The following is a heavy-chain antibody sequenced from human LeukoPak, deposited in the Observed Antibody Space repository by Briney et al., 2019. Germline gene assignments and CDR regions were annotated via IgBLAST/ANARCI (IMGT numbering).Heavy chain of an antibody. Sequence: SETLSLTCTVSGGSISSYYWSWIRQPAGKGLEWIGRIYTSGSTNYNPSLKSRVTMSVDTSKNQFSLKLSSATAADTAVYYCARGRYYYGSGRYSNWFDPWGQGTLVTVSS. CDR3: ARGRYYYGSGRYSNWFDP. CDR1: GGSISSYY. CDR2: IYTSGST. J-gene: IGHJ5*02. D-gene: IGHD3-10*01. V-gene: IGHV4-4*07.